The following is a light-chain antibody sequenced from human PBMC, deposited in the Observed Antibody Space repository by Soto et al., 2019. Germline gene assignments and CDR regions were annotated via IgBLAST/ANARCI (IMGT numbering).Light chain of an antibody. J-gene: IGLJ2*01. CDR3: CSYAGSVV. CDR2: EGS. V-gene: IGLV2-23*01. CDR1: SSDVGSYNL. Sequence: QSALTQRASVSGSPGQSITISCTGTSSDVGSYNLVSWYQQHPGKAPKLMIYEGSKRPSGVSNRFSGSKSGNTASLTISGLQADDEADYYCCSYAGSVVFGGGTKLTVL.